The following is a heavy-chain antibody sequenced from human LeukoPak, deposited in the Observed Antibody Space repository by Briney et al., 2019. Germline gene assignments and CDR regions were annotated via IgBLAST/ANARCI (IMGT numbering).Heavy chain of an antibody. V-gene: IGHV3-30*02. J-gene: IGHJ3*02. D-gene: IGHD2-15*01. CDR1: GFTFSSYG. CDR3: AKAPERYCSGGSCDGAFDI. Sequence: GGSLRLSCAASGFTFSSYGMHWVRQAPGKGLEWVAFIRYDGSNKYYADSVKGRFTISRNSSKNTLYLQMNSLRAEDTAVYYCAKAPERYCSGGSCDGAFDIWGQGTMVTVSS. CDR2: IRYDGSNK.